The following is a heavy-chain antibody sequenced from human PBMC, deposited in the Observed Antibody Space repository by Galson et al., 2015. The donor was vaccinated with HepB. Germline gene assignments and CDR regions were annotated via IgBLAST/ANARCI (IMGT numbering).Heavy chain of an antibody. CDR3: ARVSSGYSRGYFDY. CDR2: INAGNGNT. D-gene: IGHD3-22*01. J-gene: IGHJ4*02. V-gene: IGHV1-3*01. Sequence: SVKVSCKASGYTFTSYAMRWVRQAPGQRLEWMGWINAGNGNTKYSQKFQGRVTITRDTSASTAYMELSSLRSEDTAVYYCARVSSGYSRGYFDYWGQGTLVTVSS. CDR1: GYTFTSYA.